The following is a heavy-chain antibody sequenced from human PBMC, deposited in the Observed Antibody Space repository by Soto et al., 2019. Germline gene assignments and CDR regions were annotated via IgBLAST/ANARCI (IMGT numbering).Heavy chain of an antibody. J-gene: IGHJ3*02. CDR3: ARQGYSGSYYYAFDI. CDR1: GYSFTSYW. Sequence: ESLKISCKGSGYSFTSYWIGWVRQMPGKGLEWMGIIYPGDSDTRYSPSFQGQVTISADKSISTAYLQWSSLKASDTAMYYCARQGYSGSYYYAFDIWGQGTMVTVSS. CDR2: IYPGDSDT. V-gene: IGHV5-51*01. D-gene: IGHD1-26*01.